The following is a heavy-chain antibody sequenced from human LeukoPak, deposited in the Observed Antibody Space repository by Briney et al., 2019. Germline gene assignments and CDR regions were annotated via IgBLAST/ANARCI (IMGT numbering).Heavy chain of an antibody. CDR3: AKDSAFYYIDV. D-gene: IGHD3-10*01. CDR1: GFTFSNYS. V-gene: IGHV3-21*01. Sequence: GGSLRLSCAASGFTFSNYSMNWVRQAPGKGLEWVSSISSSSTYIYYADSLKGRFTISRDNSKNTLYLQMNSLKGDDTAVYYCAKDSAFYYIDVWGKGTTVIISS. J-gene: IGHJ6*03. CDR2: ISSSSTYI.